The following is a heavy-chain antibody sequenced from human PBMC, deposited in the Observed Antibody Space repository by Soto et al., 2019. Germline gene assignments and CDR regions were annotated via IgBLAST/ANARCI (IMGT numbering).Heavy chain of an antibody. D-gene: IGHD4-17*01. CDR3: ARAGSYGDYVGYYYGMDV. V-gene: IGHV1-18*04. CDR2: ISAYSGNT. Sequence: XSVKVSCNASGYTFTSYGVSLVRQAPGQGLEWMGWISAYSGNTNYAQKLQGRVTMTTDTSTSTAYMKLRSLRSDDTAVYYCARAGSYGDYVGYYYGMDVWGQGTTVTVSS. CDR1: GYTFTSYG. J-gene: IGHJ6*02.